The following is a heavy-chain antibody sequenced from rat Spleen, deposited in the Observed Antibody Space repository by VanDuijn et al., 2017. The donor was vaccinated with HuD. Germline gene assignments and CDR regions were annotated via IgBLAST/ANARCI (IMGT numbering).Heavy chain of an antibody. J-gene: IGHJ2*01. V-gene: IGHV5-25*01. Sequence: EVQLVESGGGLVQPGRSLKLSCAASGFTFSNYDMAWVRQAPTKGLEWVASISPSGGSTYYRDSVKGRFTVSRDNAKSTLYLQMDSLRSEDTATYYCARHREPIMGITFDYWGQGVMVTVSS. CDR3: ARHREPIMGITFDY. D-gene: IGHD1-9*01. CDR1: GFTFSNYD. CDR2: ISPSGGST.